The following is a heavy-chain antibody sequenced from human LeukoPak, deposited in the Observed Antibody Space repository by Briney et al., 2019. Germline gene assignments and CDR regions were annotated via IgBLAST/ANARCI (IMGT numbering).Heavy chain of an antibody. Sequence: ASVKVSCKSSGYTFTGYYMHWVRQAPGQGLEWMGWINPNSGGTDYAQKFQGRVTMTRDTSISTAYMELSRLRSDDTAVYYCARTELPAGAFDIWGQGTMVTVSS. CDR1: GYTFTGYY. D-gene: IGHD2-2*01. J-gene: IGHJ3*02. CDR2: INPNSGGT. CDR3: ARTELPAGAFDI. V-gene: IGHV1-2*02.